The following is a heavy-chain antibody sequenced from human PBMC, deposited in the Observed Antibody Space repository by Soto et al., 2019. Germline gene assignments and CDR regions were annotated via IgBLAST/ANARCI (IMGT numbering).Heavy chain of an antibody. CDR2: INPSGGST. D-gene: IGHD6-13*01. V-gene: IGHV1-46*01. CDR1: GYTFTSYY. Sequence: GASVKVSCKASGYTFTSYYMHWVRQAPGQGLEWMGIINPSGGSTSYAQKFQGRVTMTRDTSTSTVYMELSSLRSEDTAVYYCARDKFLAAAGTGRYFYYWGQGTLVTVTS. J-gene: IGHJ4*02. CDR3: ARDKFLAAAGTGRYFYY.